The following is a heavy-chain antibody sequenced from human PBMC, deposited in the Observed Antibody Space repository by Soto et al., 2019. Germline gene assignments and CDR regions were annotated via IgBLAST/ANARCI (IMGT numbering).Heavy chain of an antibody. D-gene: IGHD4-17*01. CDR3: AKDELHYGGLDY. Sequence: QVQLVESGGGVVQPGRSLRLSCAASGFTFSSYGMHWVRQAPGKGLEWVAVISYDGSNKYYADSVKGRFTISRDNSKNTLYLQMYSLRAEDTAVYYCAKDELHYGGLDYWGQGTLVTVSS. CDR1: GFTFSSYG. CDR2: ISYDGSNK. J-gene: IGHJ4*02. V-gene: IGHV3-30*18.